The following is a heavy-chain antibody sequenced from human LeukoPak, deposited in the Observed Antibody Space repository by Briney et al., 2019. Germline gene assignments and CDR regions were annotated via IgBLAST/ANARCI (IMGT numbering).Heavy chain of an antibody. J-gene: IGHJ3*02. V-gene: IGHV4-59*01. CDR3: ARRHYYVDAFDI. D-gene: IGHD3-10*02. CDR1: GGSISSYY. Sequence: SETLSLTCTVSGGSISSYYWNWIRQPPGKGLEWIGYIYYSESTNYNPSLKSRVTISVDTSKNQFSLKLSSVTAADTAVYYCARRHYYVDAFDIWGQGTMVTVSS. CDR2: IYYSEST.